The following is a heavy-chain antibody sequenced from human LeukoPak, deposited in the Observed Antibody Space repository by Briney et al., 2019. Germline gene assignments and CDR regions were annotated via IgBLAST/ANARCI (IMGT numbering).Heavy chain of an antibody. Sequence: GGSLRLSYAASGFTFDDYAMHWVRQAPGKGLEWVAFIRYDGSNKYYADSVKGRFTISRDNSKNTLYLQMNSLRAEDTAVYYCAKPSRSIVNGNSDFDYWGQGTLVTVSS. CDR1: GFTFDDYA. J-gene: IGHJ4*02. V-gene: IGHV3-30*02. D-gene: IGHD4-23*01. CDR3: AKPSRSIVNGNSDFDY. CDR2: IRYDGSNK.